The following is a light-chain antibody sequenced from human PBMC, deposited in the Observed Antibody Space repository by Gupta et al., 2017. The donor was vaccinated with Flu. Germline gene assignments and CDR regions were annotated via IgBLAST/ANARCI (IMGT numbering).Light chain of an antibody. V-gene: IGLV3-19*01. Sequence: SSELTQDPAVSVALGQTVRITCPGDSLRNSYAIWYQQKPGQAPVLVCYAKHIRPSGIPDRFAGCTSGNNACLTIRRAQAEEDADEDGYYRGSSNSHHGVFGGGTKLPVL. CDR1: SLRNSY. J-gene: IGLJ3*02. CDR3: YYRGSSNSHHGV. CDR2: AKH.